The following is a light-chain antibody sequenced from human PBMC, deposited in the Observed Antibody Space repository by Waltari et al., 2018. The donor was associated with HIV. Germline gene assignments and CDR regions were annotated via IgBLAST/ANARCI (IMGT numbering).Light chain of an antibody. CDR2: AAS. CDR1: PSVSSY. J-gene: IGKJ3*01. CDR3: QQRSNRPPFT. V-gene: IGKV3-11*01. Sequence: EIVLTQSPATLSLSPGERATLSCRASPSVSSYLAWYQQKPGHAPGPLIDAASNSATGIPARFSGSGSGTDFTLAISSLAPEAFAVYYCQQRSNRPPFTFGPGTKVYIK.